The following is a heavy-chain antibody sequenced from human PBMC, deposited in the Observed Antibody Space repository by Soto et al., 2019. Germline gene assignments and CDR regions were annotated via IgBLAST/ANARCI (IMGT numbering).Heavy chain of an antibody. D-gene: IGHD5-12*01. CDR2: ISAYNGNT. J-gene: IGHJ1*01. Sequence: QVQLVQSGAEVKKPGASVKVSCKASGYSFNSYGISWVRQAPGQGPEWMGWISAYNGNTNYAQNLQGRGTLTTATSTSRAYKELRSLRSDDTAVYYCATDKWISRPTPDAVQHWGQGTLVTVSS. CDR3: ATDKWISRPTPDAVQH. V-gene: IGHV1-18*01. CDR1: GYSFNSYG.